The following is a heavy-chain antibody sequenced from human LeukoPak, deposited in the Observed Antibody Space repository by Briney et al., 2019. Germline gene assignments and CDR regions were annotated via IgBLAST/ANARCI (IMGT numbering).Heavy chain of an antibody. D-gene: IGHD3-22*01. CDR1: GGSISSHY. CDR2: IYYSGCT. CDR3: SRGYYDSLEGNWFDP. V-gene: IGHV4-59*11. J-gene: IGHJ5*02. Sequence: SETLSLTCIFSGGSISSHYWSWLRPPPGKGLEWIGYIYYSGCTTYNPSLQCRVTLSVHTSKNQVTLKLSSVTAADPALGYCSRGYYDSLEGNWFDPWGQGTLVTVSS.